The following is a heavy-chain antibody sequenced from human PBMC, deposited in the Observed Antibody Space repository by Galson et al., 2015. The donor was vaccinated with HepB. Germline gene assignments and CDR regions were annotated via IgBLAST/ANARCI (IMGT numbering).Heavy chain of an antibody. CDR2: RSSTRS. CDR3: ALSPTYGSGNFGWFAP. CDR1: GVSINSGGYH. Sequence: TLSLTCTVSGVSINSGGYHWNWIRQHPGIGLEWLGYRSSTRSNSNPSLRGRLTLSLGTAKNQFSLELSPVTAADTAVYYCALSPTYGSGNFGWFAPWGQGSLVTVSS. J-gene: IGHJ5*02. V-gene: IGHV4-31*03. D-gene: IGHD3-10*01.